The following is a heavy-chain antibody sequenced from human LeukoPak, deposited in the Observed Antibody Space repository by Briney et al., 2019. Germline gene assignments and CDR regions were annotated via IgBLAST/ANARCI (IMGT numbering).Heavy chain of an antibody. CDR2: TSAYTGNT. V-gene: IGHV1-18*01. Sequence: ASVTVSCKASGYSFTSSGITWVRQAPGQGLEWMGWTSAYTGNTNYAQKLQGRVTMTTVTSTTTAYMELRSLISDDTAVYYCARIYFGSGSFAFDIWGQGTMVTVSS. J-gene: IGHJ3*02. CDR3: ARIYFGSGSFAFDI. D-gene: IGHD3-10*01. CDR1: GYSFTSSG.